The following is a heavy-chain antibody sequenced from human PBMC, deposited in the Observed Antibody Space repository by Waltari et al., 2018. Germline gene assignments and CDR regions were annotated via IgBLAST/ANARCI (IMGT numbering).Heavy chain of an antibody. CDR1: GGSISSSSYY. CDR2: IYYSGST. Sequence: QLQLQESGPGLVKPSETLSLTCTVSGGSISSSSYYWGWIRQPPGKGLEWIGSIYYSGSTYYNPSLKSRVTISVDTSKNQFSLKLSSVTAADTAVYYCATPGIGGAFDIWGQGTLVTVSS. V-gene: IGHV4-39*01. CDR3: ATPGIGGAFDI. J-gene: IGHJ4*02. D-gene: IGHD3-10*01.